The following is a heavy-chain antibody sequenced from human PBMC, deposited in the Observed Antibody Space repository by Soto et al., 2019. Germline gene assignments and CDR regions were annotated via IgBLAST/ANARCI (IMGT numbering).Heavy chain of an antibody. V-gene: IGHV1-69*02. Sequence: QVQLVQSGAEVKKPGSSVKVSCKASEGTFSRYTFTWVRQAPGQGLEWMGRIIPILDIPNYAQNFQGRVTITADKSTNTAYMELSSLRSDDTAVYYCASHFTGVLVLGTSPPGGDNYGWDVWGQGTTVTVSS. CDR1: EGTFSRYT. CDR2: IIPILDIP. D-gene: IGHD2-8*02. CDR3: ASHFTGVLVLGTSPPGGDNYGWDV. J-gene: IGHJ6*02.